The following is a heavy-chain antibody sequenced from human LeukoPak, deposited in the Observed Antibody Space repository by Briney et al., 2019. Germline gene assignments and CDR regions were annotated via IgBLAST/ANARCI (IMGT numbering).Heavy chain of an antibody. CDR1: GFSFDDYV. CDR2: ISWDGGST. D-gene: IGHD6-13*01. Sequence: PGGSPRLSCAASGFSFDDYVMHWVRQVPGKGLEWVSLISWDGGSTYYADSVKGRFTISRDNSKNSLYLQMNSLRAEDTGLYYCAKGASSWYGVSDYWGQGTLVTVSS. V-gene: IGHV3-43D*03. CDR3: AKGASSWYGVSDY. J-gene: IGHJ4*02.